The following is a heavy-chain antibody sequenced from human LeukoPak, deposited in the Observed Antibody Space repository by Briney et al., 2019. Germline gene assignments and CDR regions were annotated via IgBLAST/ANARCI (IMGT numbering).Heavy chain of an antibody. Sequence: GGSLRLSCGASGFTFSSYEMNWVRQAPGKGLEWVSYISSSGSTIYYADSVKGRFTISRDNAKNSLYLQMNSLRAEDTAVYYCARGSSSGWYIDYWGQGTLVIVSS. D-gene: IGHD6-19*01. CDR1: GFTFSSYE. CDR2: ISSSGSTI. J-gene: IGHJ4*02. V-gene: IGHV3-48*03. CDR3: ARGSSSGWYIDY.